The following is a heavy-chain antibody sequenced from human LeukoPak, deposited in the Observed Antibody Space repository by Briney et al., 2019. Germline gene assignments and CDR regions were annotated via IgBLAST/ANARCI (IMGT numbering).Heavy chain of an antibody. CDR2: ISNSSSYI. V-gene: IGHV3-21*01. Sequence: GGSLRLSFAASGFPYSSYNMKWARQAPGKGLEWVSSISNSSSYIYYADSVKGRFTISRDNAKNSLYLQMNSLRAEDTAIYYCARDFFDYWGQGTLVTVSS. J-gene: IGHJ4*02. CDR3: ARDFFDY. CDR1: GFPYSSYN.